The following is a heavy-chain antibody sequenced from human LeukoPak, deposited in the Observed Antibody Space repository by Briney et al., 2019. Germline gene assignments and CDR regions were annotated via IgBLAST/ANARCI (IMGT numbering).Heavy chain of an antibody. CDR1: GYSFTSYC. D-gene: IGHD6-6*01. CDR3: ARSIPAVQTYSSFGGYYGMDV. J-gene: IGHJ6*02. V-gene: IGHV5-51*01. Sequence: GESLKISSKGSGYSFTSYCIGWVLQMPGKGLEWLVMIYPGDSDTSYSPSFQSQVTISADKSISTAYLQWSSLKASDTAMYYCARSIPAVQTYSSFGGYYGMDVWGQGTTVTVSS. CDR2: IYPGDSDT.